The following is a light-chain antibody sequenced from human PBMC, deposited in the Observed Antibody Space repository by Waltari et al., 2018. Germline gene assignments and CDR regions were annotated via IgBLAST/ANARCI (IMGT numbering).Light chain of an antibody. CDR1: QSVTSIT. CDR3: QQYDGEVVT. CDR2: GTS. Sequence: EIVLTQSPGTLSLSPGDRAPLPCRASQSVTSITLTWYQQKLGKAPRLLVDGTSNRATCIPDRFSGSGSGTDFTLTISRLEPEDFAVYYCQQYDGEVVTFGGGTKVEI. V-gene: IGKV3-20*01. J-gene: IGKJ4*01.